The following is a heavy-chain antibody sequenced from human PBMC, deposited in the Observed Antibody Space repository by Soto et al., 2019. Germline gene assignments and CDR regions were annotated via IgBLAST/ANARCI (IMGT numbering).Heavy chain of an antibody. CDR3: ARDLSPYNYDSSGYDWFDP. CDR1: GGTFSSYA. V-gene: IGHV1-69*01. J-gene: IGHJ5*02. Sequence: QVQLVQSGAEVKKPGSSVKVSCKASGGTFSSYAISWVRQAPGQGLEWMGGIIPIFGTANYAQKFQGRVTITADESTSTAYMELSSLRSEDTAVYYCARDLSPYNYDSSGYDWFDPWRQGTLVTVSS. CDR2: IIPIFGTA. D-gene: IGHD3-22*01.